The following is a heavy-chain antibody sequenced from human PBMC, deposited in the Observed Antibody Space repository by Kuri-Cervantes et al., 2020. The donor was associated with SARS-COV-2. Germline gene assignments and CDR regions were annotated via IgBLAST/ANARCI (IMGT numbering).Heavy chain of an antibody. CDR1: GGSFSGYY. D-gene: IGHD6-19*01. CDR3: ARSKGSGWFGFDPSMDV. J-gene: IGHJ6*02. V-gene: IGHV4-59*01. Sequence: SQTLSLTCAIYGGSFSGYYWNWIRQPPGKGLEWIGYIYYSGSTNYNPSLKSRVTISVDTSKNQFSLKLSSVTAADTAVYYCARSKGSGWFGFDPSMDVWGQGTTVTVSS. CDR2: IYYSGST.